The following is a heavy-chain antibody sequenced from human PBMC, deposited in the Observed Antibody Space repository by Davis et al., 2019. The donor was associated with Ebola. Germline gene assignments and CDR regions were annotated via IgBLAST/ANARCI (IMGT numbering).Heavy chain of an antibody. V-gene: IGHV1-46*01. CDR3: AREGGRYYDSSGYVFDI. J-gene: IGHJ3*02. CDR2: INPITGGT. Sequence: SVKVSCQASGYRFTSYYMHWVRQAPGQGLEWMGIINPITGGTSYAQNFQVRVNMTRDTSTSTVYMELSSLRSEDTAVYYCAREGGRYYDSSGYVFDIWGQGTMVKVSS. CDR1: GYRFTSYY. D-gene: IGHD3-22*01.